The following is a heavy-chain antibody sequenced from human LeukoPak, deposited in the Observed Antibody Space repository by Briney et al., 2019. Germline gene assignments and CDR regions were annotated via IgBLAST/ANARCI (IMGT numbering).Heavy chain of an antibody. D-gene: IGHD1-26*01. V-gene: IGHV3-74*01. CDR3: AKAIHSGSTMPGD. CDR1: GFAFSDYC. J-gene: IGHJ4*02. Sequence: PGGSLRLSCAASGFAFSDYCMHWVRQAPGEGLLWVSRSCPHGSTPVYADSVKGRFTISRDDAKNSLYLQMNSLRGEDTAVYYCAKAIHSGSTMPGDWGQGTLVTVSS. CDR2: SCPHGSTP.